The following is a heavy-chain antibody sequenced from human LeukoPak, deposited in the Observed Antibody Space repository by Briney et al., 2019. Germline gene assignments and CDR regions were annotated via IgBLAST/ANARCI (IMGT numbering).Heavy chain of an antibody. J-gene: IGHJ4*02. CDR1: GFTFSSYA. CDR3: AKRVSAPLYYFDY. Sequence: PGGSLRLSCAASGFTFSSYAMSWVRQAPGKGLEWVSIVSGRGGNTYYADSVKGRFTISRDNSKNTLYLQMNSLRAEDTAVYYCAKRVSAPLYYFDYWGQGTLVTVSS. CDR2: VSGRGGNT. V-gene: IGHV3-23*01.